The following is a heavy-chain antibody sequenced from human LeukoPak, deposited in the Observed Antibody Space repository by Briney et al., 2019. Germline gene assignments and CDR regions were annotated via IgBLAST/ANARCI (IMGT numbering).Heavy chain of an antibody. D-gene: IGHD6-19*01. CDR1: GFSFSYYW. V-gene: IGHV3-74*01. Sequence: PGGSLRLSCAASGFSFSYYWMHWVRQAPGKGLVWVSRIHSDGTSTSYADSVKGRFTISRDNAKNTLYLQMNSLRAEDTAVYYCVRGFDSSGEDYWGQGTLVTVSS. J-gene: IGHJ4*02. CDR3: VRGFDSSGEDY. CDR2: IHSDGTST.